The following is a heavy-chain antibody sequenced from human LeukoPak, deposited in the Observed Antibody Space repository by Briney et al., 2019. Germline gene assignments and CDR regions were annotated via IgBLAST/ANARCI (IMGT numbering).Heavy chain of an antibody. J-gene: IGHJ4*02. D-gene: IGHD3-16*01. Sequence: SETLSLACTVSGGSISSYYWSWIRQPPGKGLEWIGYIYYSGSTNYNPSLKSRVTISVDTSKNQFSLKLSSVTAADTAVYYCARLIGGYYFDYWGQGTLVTVSS. V-gene: IGHV4-59*08. CDR1: GGSISSYY. CDR2: IYYSGST. CDR3: ARLIGGYYFDY.